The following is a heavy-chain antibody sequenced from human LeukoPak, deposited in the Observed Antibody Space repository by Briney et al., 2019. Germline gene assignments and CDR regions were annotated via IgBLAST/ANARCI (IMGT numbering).Heavy chain of an antibody. D-gene: IGHD3-10*01. CDR1: GFTFSSNL. Sequence: GGSLRLSCAASGFTFSSNLMHWVRQAPGKGLEWVAVISFDGSNKYYADSVKGRFTISRDNSKNTLYLQMNSLRAEDTAVYYCAKDLPYYGSGSPSGLDYWGQGTLVTVSS. CDR3: AKDLPYYGSGSPSGLDY. CDR2: ISFDGSNK. V-gene: IGHV3-30*18. J-gene: IGHJ4*02.